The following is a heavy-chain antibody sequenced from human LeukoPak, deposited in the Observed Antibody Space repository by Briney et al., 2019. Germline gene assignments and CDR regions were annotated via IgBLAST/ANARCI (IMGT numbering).Heavy chain of an antibody. CDR3: ARFLLLGNWFDP. Sequence: PSETLSLTCTVSGGSISSSSYYWGWIRQPPGKGLEWIGSIYYSGSTYYNPSLKSRVTISVDTSKNQFSLKLSSVTAADTAVYYCARFLLLGNWFDPWGQGTLVTVSS. CDR2: IYYSGST. D-gene: IGHD3-10*01. J-gene: IGHJ5*02. V-gene: IGHV4-39*01. CDR1: GGSISSSSYY.